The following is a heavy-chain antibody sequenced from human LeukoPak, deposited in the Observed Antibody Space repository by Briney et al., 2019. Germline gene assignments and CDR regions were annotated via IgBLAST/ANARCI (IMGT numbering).Heavy chain of an antibody. V-gene: IGHV4-59*01. J-gene: IGHJ4*02. CDR1: GGSISSYY. CDR3: ARVGVPGFFDY. D-gene: IGHD3-3*01. CDR2: IYYNGGT. Sequence: PSETLSLTCTVSGGSISSYYWSWIRQPPGKGLEWIGYIYYNGGTNYNPSLKSRVTMSLDTSTNQFSLKLSPVTAADTAVYYCARVGVPGFFDYWGQGTLVTVSS.